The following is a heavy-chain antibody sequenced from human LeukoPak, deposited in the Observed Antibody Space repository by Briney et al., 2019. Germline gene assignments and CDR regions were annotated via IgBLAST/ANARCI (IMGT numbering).Heavy chain of an antibody. J-gene: IGHJ3*02. CDR2: ISSSGSYI. CDR1: TFTFSSYT. V-gene: IGHV3-21*01. D-gene: IGHD3-16*02. Sequence: GGSLRLSCAASTFTFSSYTMNWVRQAPGTGREWVSCISSSGSYIYYADSLKGRFTVSRDNARKSLYLQMNSLRAEDTTVYYCARASDHDWGSYRWDAFDIWGQGIMVTVSS. CDR3: ARASDHDWGSYRWDAFDI.